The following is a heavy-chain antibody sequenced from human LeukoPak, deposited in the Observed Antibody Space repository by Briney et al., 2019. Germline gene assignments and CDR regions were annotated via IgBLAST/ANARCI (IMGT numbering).Heavy chain of an antibody. V-gene: IGHV4-4*07. D-gene: IGHD2-21*02. CDR1: GGSFSGHF. Sequence: PSETLSLTCTVSGGSFSGHFWSWIRRPAGKGLEWIGRIYTNGRTNYNSSLKSRVNMSVDMSNNQFSLRLSSVTAADTAMYYCARGLGVTPFDFWGQGTLVTVSS. CDR3: ARGLGVTPFDF. J-gene: IGHJ4*02. CDR2: IYTNGRT.